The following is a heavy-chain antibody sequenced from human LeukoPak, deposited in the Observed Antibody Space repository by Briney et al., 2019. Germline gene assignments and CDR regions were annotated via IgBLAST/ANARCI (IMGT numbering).Heavy chain of an antibody. Sequence: GGSLRLSCAASGFTSCTSWMSWVRQAPGKGLEWAANINQDGSAQYYVDSVKGRFTISRDNAKSSLYLQMNSLRAEDTAVYYCARSARWGQGTLVTVSS. CDR1: GFTSCTSW. CDR2: INQDGSAQ. V-gene: IGHV3-7*01. CDR3: ARSAR. J-gene: IGHJ4*02.